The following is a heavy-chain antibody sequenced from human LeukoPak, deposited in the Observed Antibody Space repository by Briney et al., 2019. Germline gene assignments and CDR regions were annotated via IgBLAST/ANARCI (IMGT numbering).Heavy chain of an antibody. V-gene: IGHV1-18*04. CDR3: ARVVSSDIVVVVAATRLAEFDP. J-gene: IGHJ5*02. CDR2: ISAYNGNK. D-gene: IGHD2-15*01. Sequence: GASVKVSCKSSGYTFTRYYMYSVRQAPGQGLEWMGWISAYNGNKNYAQKHQRRVTMTTDTSTSTAYMELRSLRSYETAVYYCARVVSSDIVVVVAATRLAEFDPWGQGTLVTVSS. CDR1: GYTFTRYY.